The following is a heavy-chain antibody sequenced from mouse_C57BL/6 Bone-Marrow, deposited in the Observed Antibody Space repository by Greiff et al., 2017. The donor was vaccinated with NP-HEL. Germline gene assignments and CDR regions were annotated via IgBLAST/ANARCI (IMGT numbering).Heavy chain of an antibody. V-gene: IGHV1-50*01. D-gene: IGHD1-1*01. CDR3: AGLDYYGSATDV. CDR1: GYTFTSYW. CDR2: IDPSDSYT. Sequence: QVQLQQPGAELVKPGASVKLSCKASGYTFTSYWMQWVKQRPGQGLEWIGEIDPSDSYTNYNQKFKGKATLTVDTSSSTAYMQLSSLTSEDSAVYYCAGLDYYGSATDVWGTGTTVTVSS. J-gene: IGHJ1*03.